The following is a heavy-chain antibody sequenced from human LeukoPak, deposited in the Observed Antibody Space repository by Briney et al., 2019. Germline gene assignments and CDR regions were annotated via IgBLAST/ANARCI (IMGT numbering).Heavy chain of an antibody. Sequence: GGSLRLSCATSGFIFSTYALSWVRQPPGKGLEWASSISGSGGSTYHADSVKGRFTISRDSSKNTLYLQMNSLRAEDTAIYYCARVIRAAPGKGYFDYWGQGTLVTVSS. CDR1: GFIFSTYA. CDR2: ISGSGGST. D-gene: IGHD6-13*01. CDR3: ARVIRAAPGKGYFDY. V-gene: IGHV3-23*01. J-gene: IGHJ4*02.